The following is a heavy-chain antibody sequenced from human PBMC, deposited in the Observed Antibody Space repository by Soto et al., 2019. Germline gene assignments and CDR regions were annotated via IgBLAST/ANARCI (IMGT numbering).Heavy chain of an antibody. D-gene: IGHD1-26*01. J-gene: IGHJ4*02. Sequence: GGSLRLSCAASGFTFSTYVMNWVRPTPGKGLEWVSSINGRSNYIYYADSVKGRFTISRDNAKNSLYLQMNSLRAEDTAVYYCAREDGIVGTTSAFDYWGQGTLVTVSS. CDR3: AREDGIVGTTSAFDY. V-gene: IGHV3-21*01. CDR2: INGRSNYI. CDR1: GFTFSTYV.